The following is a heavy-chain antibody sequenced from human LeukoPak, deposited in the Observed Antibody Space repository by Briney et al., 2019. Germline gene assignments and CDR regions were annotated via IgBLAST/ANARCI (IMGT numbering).Heavy chain of an antibody. Sequence: ASVKVSCKASGGTFSSYAISWVRQAPGQGLEWMGWINPNSGGTNYAQKFQGRVTMTRDTSISTAYMELSRLRSDDTAVYYCARVSVGGYYMDVWGKGTTVTISS. V-gene: IGHV1-2*02. CDR2: INPNSGGT. J-gene: IGHJ6*03. CDR1: GGTFSSYA. D-gene: IGHD3-16*01. CDR3: ARVSVGGYYMDV.